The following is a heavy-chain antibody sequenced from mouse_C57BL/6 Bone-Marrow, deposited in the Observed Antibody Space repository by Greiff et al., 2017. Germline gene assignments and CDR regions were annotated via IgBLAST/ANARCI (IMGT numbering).Heavy chain of an antibody. V-gene: IGHV5-6*01. D-gene: IGHD1-1*01. Sequence: EVKLVESGGDLVKPGGSLKLSCAASGFTFSSYGMSWVRQTPDKRLEWVATISSGGSYTYYPDSVKGRFTISRDNAKNTLYLQMSSLKSEDTAMYYCARCSYYFDYWGQGTTRTVSS. CDR3: ARCSYYFDY. CDR2: ISSGGSYT. J-gene: IGHJ2*01. CDR1: GFTFSSYG.